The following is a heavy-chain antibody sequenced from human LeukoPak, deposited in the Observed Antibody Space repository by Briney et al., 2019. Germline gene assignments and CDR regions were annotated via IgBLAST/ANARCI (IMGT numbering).Heavy chain of an antibody. D-gene: IGHD6-13*01. J-gene: IGHJ4*02. CDR3: AGAQLASRGGDRYYFDY. Sequence: GASVKVSCKASGYTFTSYGISWVRQAPGQGLEWMGWISAYNGNTNYAQKLQGRVTMTTDTSTSTAYMELRSLRSDDTAVYYSAGAQLASRGGDRYYFDYCGRGSLVTVSS. CDR2: ISAYNGNT. CDR1: GYTFTSYG. V-gene: IGHV1-18*01.